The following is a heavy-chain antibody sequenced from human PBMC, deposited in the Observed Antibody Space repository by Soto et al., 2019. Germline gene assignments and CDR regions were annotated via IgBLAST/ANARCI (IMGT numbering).Heavy chain of an antibody. J-gene: IGHJ6*03. V-gene: IGHV3-15*01. D-gene: IGHD3-3*01. CDR3: TTDNYDFLSGYEAAHLHYYYYMDV. CDR2: IKSKTDGGTT. CDR1: GFTFSNAW. Sequence: GGSLRLSCAASGFTFSNAWMSWVRQAPGKGLEWVGRIKSKTDGGTTDYAAPVKGRFTISRDDSKNTLYLQMNSLKTEDTAVYYCTTDNYDFLSGYEAAHLHYYYYMDVWGKGTTVTVSS.